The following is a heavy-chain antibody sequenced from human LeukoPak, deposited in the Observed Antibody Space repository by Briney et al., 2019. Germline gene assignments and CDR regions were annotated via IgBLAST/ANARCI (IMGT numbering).Heavy chain of an antibody. J-gene: IGHJ4*02. V-gene: IGHV3-9*01. D-gene: IGHD5-18*01. Sequence: PGRSLRLSCAASGFTFDDYAMHWVRQAPGKGLEWVSGISWNSGSIGYADSVKGRFTIPRDNAKNSLYLQMNSLRAEDTALYYCAKGSGYSYGTIVDYWGQGTLVTVSS. CDR3: AKGSGYSYGTIVDY. CDR1: GFTFDDYA. CDR2: ISWNSGSI.